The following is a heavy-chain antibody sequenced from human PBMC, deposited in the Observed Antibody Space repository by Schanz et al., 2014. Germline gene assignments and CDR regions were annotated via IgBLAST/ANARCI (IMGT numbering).Heavy chain of an antibody. CDR1: GFTVNNYA. Sequence: EVQLVVSGGDLVQPGGSQRLSCTVSGFTVNNYAMNWVRQAPGRGLEWVSGITRQGTTYYADFVKGRFSISRDLSSNTLYLQMNSLRADDSAIYYCAKDHPSSGWPAFDVWGQGTQVTVSS. CDR2: ITRQGTT. D-gene: IGHD6-19*01. J-gene: IGHJ4*02. CDR3: AKDHPSSGWPAFDV. V-gene: IGHV3-23*04.